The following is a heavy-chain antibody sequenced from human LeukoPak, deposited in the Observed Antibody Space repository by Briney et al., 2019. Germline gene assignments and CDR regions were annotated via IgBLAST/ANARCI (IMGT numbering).Heavy chain of an antibody. CDR1: GFTFSSYS. D-gene: IGHD3-10*01. Sequence: PGGSLRLSCAASGFTFSSYSMNWVRQAPGKGLEWVSSISSSSSYIYYADSVKGRFTISRDNAKNSLYLQMNSLRAEGTAVYYCARAGRDSAVRGVIDYWGQGTLVTVSS. V-gene: IGHV3-21*01. J-gene: IGHJ4*02. CDR2: ISSSSSYI. CDR3: ARAGRDSAVRGVIDY.